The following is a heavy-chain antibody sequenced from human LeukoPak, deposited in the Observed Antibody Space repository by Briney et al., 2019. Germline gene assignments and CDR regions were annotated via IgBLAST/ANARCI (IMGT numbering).Heavy chain of an antibody. J-gene: IGHJ6*02. Sequence: PGGSLRLSCAASGFXFSSYPINWVRQTPGKGLEWVSGISGGGGSTYYADSVKGRFTVSRDNSKNTLYLQMNSLRAEDTAVYYCARDSFYYDSSGYYYYYGMDVWGQGTTVTVSS. CDR3: ARDSFYYDSSGYYYYYGMDV. CDR1: GFXFSSYP. V-gene: IGHV3-23*01. CDR2: ISGGGGST. D-gene: IGHD3-22*01.